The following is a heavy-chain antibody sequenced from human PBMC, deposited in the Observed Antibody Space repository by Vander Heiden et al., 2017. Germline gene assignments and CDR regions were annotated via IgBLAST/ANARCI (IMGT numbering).Heavy chain of an antibody. D-gene: IGHD3-9*01. CDR3: AKYYYYILTGYYPFDY. Sequence: SCAASGITFSTYAMAWVRQAPGKGLEWVSSIGGSGTRKYYADSVKGRFIISRDNSKNTLYLQMNSLRAEDTAIYYCAKYYYYILTGYYPFDYWGPGTLVTVSS. V-gene: IGHV3-23*01. CDR2: IGGSGTRK. J-gene: IGHJ4*02. CDR1: GITFSTYA.